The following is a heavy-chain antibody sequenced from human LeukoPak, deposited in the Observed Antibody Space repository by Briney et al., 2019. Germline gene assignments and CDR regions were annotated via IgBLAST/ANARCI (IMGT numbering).Heavy chain of an antibody. D-gene: IGHD3-3*01. CDR3: ATDRDFWSGYYIFDY. J-gene: IGHJ4*02. CDR1: GYTFTSYY. CDR2: FDPEDGET. V-gene: IGHV1-24*01. Sequence: ASVKVSCKASGYTFTSYYMHWVRQAPGKGLEWMGGFDPEDGETIYAQKFQGRVTMTEDTSTDTAYMELSSLRSEDTAVYYCATDRDFWSGYYIFDYWGQGTLVTVSS.